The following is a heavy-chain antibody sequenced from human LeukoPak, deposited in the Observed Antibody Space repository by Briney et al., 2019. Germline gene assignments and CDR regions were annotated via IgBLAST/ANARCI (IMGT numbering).Heavy chain of an antibody. Sequence: GGSLRLSCAASGFTVSRNYMTWVRQAPGKGPEWVAHINSADNVEYYTESVRGRFTMSRDNAKDLLYLQMNSLRDEDMAVYYCARDTLNGPFVISLDLWGQGVLVTVSS. CDR2: INSADNVE. J-gene: IGHJ5*02. CDR3: ARDTLNGPFVISLDL. CDR1: GFTVSRNY. V-gene: IGHV3-11*04. D-gene: IGHD3-9*01.